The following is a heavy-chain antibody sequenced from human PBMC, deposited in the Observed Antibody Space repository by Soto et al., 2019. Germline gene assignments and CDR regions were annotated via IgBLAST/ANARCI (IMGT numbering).Heavy chain of an antibody. V-gene: IGHV1-8*01. CDR1: VDTFTSYD. CDR2: MNPNSGNT. Sequence: GASVKVSCTASVDTFTSYDINWVRQATGQGLEWMGWMNPNSGNTGYAQKFQGRVTMTRNTSISTAYMELSSLRSEDTAVYYCARPFLHAFDIWGQGTMVTVSS. J-gene: IGHJ3*02. CDR3: ARPFLHAFDI.